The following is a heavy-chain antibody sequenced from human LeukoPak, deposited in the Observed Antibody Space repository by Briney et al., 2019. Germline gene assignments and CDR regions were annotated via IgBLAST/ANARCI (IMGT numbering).Heavy chain of an antibody. CDR3: ARVPHYYYYYMDV. Sequence: SETLSLTCAVYGGSISSYYWSWIRQPAGKGLEWIGRIYTSGSTNYNPSLKSRVTMSVDTSKNQFSLKLSSVTAADTAVYYCARVPHYYYYYMDVWGKGTTVTISS. CDR2: IYTSGST. CDR1: GGSISSYY. V-gene: IGHV4-59*10. J-gene: IGHJ6*03.